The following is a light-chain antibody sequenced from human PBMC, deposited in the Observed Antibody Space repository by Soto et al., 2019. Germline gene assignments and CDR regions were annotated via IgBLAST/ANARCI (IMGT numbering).Light chain of an antibody. V-gene: IGLV1-47*01. J-gene: IGLJ3*02. Sequence: QSVLTQSPSASGTPGQRVTISCSGSRSNIGRNFAYWYQHVPGTAPRLLIQRNNERPSGVPDRFSGSKSGTSVSLAISGLRSHDEATYYCAACDDTLDAQVFGGGTKVTVL. CDR2: RNN. CDR3: AACDDTLDAQV. CDR1: RSNIGRNF.